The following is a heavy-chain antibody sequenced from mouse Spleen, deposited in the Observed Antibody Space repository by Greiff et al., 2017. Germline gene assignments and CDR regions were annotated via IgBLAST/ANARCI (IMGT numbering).Heavy chain of an antibody. D-gene: IGHD4-1*02. CDR2: IDPSDSYT. J-gene: IGHJ2*01. CDR3: ARFQLAFDY. CDR1: GYTFTSYW. Sequence: QVQLQQPGAELVMPGASVKLSCKASGYTFTSYWMHWVKQRPGQGLEWIGEIDPSDSYTNYNQKFKGKATLTVDKSSSTAYMQLSSLTSEDSAVYYCARFQLAFDYWGQGTTLTVSS. V-gene: IGHV1-69*01.